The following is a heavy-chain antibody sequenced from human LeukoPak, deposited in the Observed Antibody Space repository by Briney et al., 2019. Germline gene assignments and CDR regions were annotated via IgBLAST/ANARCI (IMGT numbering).Heavy chain of an antibody. CDR1: VFTPSNAW. CDR3: TADYGSGSYNY. D-gene: IGHD3-10*01. V-gene: IGHV3-15*01. J-gene: IGHJ4*02. Sequence: GGSLRLSSAASVFTPSNAWMSWGCQAPGEGVEWVGRIKSKTDGGTTDYAAPVKRRFNISRDDSKNSLYLQMNSLKTEDTAVYYCTADYGSGSYNYGSQGTLVTVSS. CDR2: IKSKTDGGTT.